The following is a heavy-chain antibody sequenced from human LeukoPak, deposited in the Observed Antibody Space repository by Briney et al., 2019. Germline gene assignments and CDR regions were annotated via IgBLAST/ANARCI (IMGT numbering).Heavy chain of an antibody. CDR1: GYTFTSYD. J-gene: IGHJ5*02. V-gene: IGHV1-8*03. CDR2: MNPNSGNT. D-gene: IGHD1-26*01. CDR3: ARDNSVGDNAWWFDP. Sequence: ASVKVSCKASGYTFTSYDINWVRQATGQGLEWMGWMNPNSGNTGYAQKFQGRVTITRDTSISTAYMELSSLRSEDTAVYYCARDNSVGDNAWWFDPWGQGTLVTVSS.